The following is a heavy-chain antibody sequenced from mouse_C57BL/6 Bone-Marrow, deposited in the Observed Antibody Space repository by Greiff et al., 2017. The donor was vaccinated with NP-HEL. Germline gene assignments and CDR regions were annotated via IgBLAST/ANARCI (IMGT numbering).Heavy chain of an antibody. CDR3: ARSGGLRLWYFDV. Sequence: EVQRVESGPVLVKPGASVKMSCKASGYTFTDYYMNWVKQSHGKSLEWIGVINPYNGGTSYNQKFKGKATLTVDKSSSTAYMELNSLTSEDSAVYYCARSGGLRLWYFDVWGTGTTVTVSS. CDR2: INPYNGGT. CDR1: GYTFTDYY. D-gene: IGHD2-4*01. J-gene: IGHJ1*03. V-gene: IGHV1-19*01.